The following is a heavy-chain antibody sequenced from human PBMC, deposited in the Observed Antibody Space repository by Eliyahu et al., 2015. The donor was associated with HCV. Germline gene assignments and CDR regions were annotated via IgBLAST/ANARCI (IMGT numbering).Heavy chain of an antibody. J-gene: IGHJ4*02. CDR1: GFTFSSYA. CDR2: ISSNGGST. V-gene: IGHV3-64D*06. CDR3: VSPLGIAVAGTREGYFDY. Sequence: EVQLVESGGGLVQPGGSLRLSCSASGFTFSSYAMHWVRQAPGKGLEYVSAISSNGGSTYYADSVKGRFTISRDNSKNTLYLQMSSLRAEDTAVYYCVSPLGIAVAGTREGYFDYWGQGTLVTVSS. D-gene: IGHD6-19*01.